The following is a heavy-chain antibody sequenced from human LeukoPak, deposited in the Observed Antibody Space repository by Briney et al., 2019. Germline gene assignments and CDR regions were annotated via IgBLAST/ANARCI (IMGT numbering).Heavy chain of an antibody. D-gene: IGHD4-11*01. CDR2: IYTSGTT. V-gene: IGHV4-39*07. J-gene: IGHJ4*02. Sequence: SDTLSLTCTVSGGSISSSSYYWDWIRQPPGKGLEWIGSIYTSGTTNYNPSLKSRVTMSVATSRNQFSLKLSSVTAADTAVYYCARGHNYWDYFDYWGQGTLVTVSS. CDR3: ARGHNYWDYFDY. CDR1: GGSISSSSYY.